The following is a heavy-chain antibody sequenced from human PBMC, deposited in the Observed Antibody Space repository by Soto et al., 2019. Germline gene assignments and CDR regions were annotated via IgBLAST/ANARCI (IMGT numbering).Heavy chain of an antibody. Sequence: QVYLVQSGAEVKKPGASVKVSCTAFGYIYTGYSLHWVRQAPGQGLAWLGWIDPHSGYTNTAQKFQGRVTMTRDTSINIAYLELSCLRSDDTAVYYCGRGFGYSTNLELRCGMDVGGQGTTITVSS. V-gene: IGHV1-2*02. CDR1: GYIYTGYS. CDR2: IDPHSGYT. J-gene: IGHJ6*02. CDR3: GRGFGYSTNLELRCGMDV. D-gene: IGHD3-22*01.